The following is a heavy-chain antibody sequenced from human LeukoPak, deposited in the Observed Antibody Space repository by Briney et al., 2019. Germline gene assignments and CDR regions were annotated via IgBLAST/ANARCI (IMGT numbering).Heavy chain of an antibody. Sequence: GGSLRLSCGGSGFTFSSYAMSWVRQAPGKGLEWVSAISGSGGSTYYADSVKGRFTISRDNSKNALYLQMNSLRAEDTAVYYCAKGGGNPPFDYWGQGTLVTVSS. D-gene: IGHD4-23*01. CDR2: ISGSGGST. CDR3: AKGGGNPPFDY. V-gene: IGHV3-23*01. J-gene: IGHJ4*02. CDR1: GFTFSSYA.